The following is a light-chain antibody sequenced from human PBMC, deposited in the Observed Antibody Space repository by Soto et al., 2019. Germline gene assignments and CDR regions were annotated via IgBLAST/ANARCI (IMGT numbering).Light chain of an antibody. Sequence: EIVLTQSPATLSLSPGERATLSCRASQSVSSYLAWYQQKPGQAPRLLVSGASRRATGIPDRFSGGGAGTDFTLTISRLEPEDSALYYCQQYDRPPITFGQGTRLEIK. CDR2: GAS. CDR1: QSVSSY. CDR3: QQYDRPPIT. J-gene: IGKJ5*01. V-gene: IGKV3-20*01.